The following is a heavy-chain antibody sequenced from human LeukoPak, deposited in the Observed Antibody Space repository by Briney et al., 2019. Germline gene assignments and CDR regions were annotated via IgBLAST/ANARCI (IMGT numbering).Heavy chain of an antibody. J-gene: IGHJ5*02. CDR2: ISGDGGST. V-gene: IGHV3-43*02. D-gene: IGHD1-26*01. CDR1: GLITDDYA. CDR3: VRESERSGWFDH. Sequence: PGGSLRLSCAAPGLITDDYAIHWVRQAPGKGLEWVSLISGDGGSTFYADSVRGRFTIARDNSKNSQSSQMSILRSEDTSLYFCVRESERSGWFDHWGKGILV.